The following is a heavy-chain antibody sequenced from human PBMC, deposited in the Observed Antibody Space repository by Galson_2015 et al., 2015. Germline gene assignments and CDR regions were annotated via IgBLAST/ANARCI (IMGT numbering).Heavy chain of an antibody. Sequence: SLRLSCAASGFTFTSYAMNWVRQAPGKGLEWVSYISSSGSTLYYADAVTGGFLISRYNATNSLYLQMNSLRAEDTAVYYCARGRYWRVGSCFPAHWFDPWGQGTLVTASS. CDR3: ARGRYWRVGSCFPAHWFDP. D-gene: IGHD2-15*01. CDR2: ISSSGSTL. V-gene: IGHV3-48*03. J-gene: IGHJ5*02. CDR1: GFTFTSYA.